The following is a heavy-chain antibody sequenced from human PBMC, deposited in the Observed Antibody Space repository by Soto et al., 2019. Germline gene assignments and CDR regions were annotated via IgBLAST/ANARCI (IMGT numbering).Heavy chain of an antibody. J-gene: IGHJ5*02. CDR3: ARGEVWSAYHNFFDP. CDR2: IIPISATE. V-gene: IGHV1-69*01. D-gene: IGHD3-3*01. CDR1: GGSFTSYC. Sequence: QVQLVQSGAEVKKPGSSVKVSCKASGGSFTSYCFTWLRQAPGQGLEWMGGIIPISATEKIAQKFQGRVTLTADEATSTAYMELNSLTSDDTAVYYCARGEVWSAYHNFFDPWGQGTLVTVSS.